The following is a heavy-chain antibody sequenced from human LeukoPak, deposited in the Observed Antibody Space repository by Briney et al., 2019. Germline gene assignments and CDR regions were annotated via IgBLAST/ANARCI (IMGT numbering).Heavy chain of an antibody. CDR2: IYPGDSDA. CDR3: ARRKGSGWSAY. J-gene: IGHJ4*02. Sequence: GESLKISCKGSGYSFTTYWIGWVHQMPGKGLEWMGIIYPGDSDARYSPSFQGQVSISVDKSISTAFLQWSRLKASDTAMYYCARRKGSGWSAYWGQGTLVTVSS. V-gene: IGHV5-51*07. D-gene: IGHD6-19*01. CDR1: GYSFTTYW.